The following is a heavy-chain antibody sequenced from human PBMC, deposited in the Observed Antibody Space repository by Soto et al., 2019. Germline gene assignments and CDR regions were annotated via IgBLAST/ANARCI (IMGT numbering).Heavy chain of an antibody. CDR2: INWNSGSI. V-gene: IGHV3-9*01. Sequence: EVQLVESGGGLVQPGRSLRLSCAASGFNFDEYAMHWVRQVPGKGLEWVSGINWNSGSIEYADSVKGRFTISRDNAKNSLYLQMNSLRAEDTALYYCSKDLYSTINPRGGYFQHWGQGTLVTVSS. D-gene: IGHD6-13*01. CDR3: SKDLYSTINPRGGYFQH. CDR1: GFNFDEYA. J-gene: IGHJ1*01.